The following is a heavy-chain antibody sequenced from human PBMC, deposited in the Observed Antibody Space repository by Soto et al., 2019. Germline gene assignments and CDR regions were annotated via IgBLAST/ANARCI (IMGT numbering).Heavy chain of an antibody. J-gene: IGHJ3*02. CDR1: GGTFSSYA. D-gene: IGHD3-22*01. Sequence: QVQLVQSGAEVKKPGSSVKVSCKVSGGTFSSYAISWVRQSPGQGLEWMGGIIPIFGTANYAQKFQRRVTITAHESTSTAYMERSSPGSEDTAVYYCARRSSGSQGYALDIWGQGTMFTVAS. CDR3: ARRSSGSQGYALDI. V-gene: IGHV1-69*01. CDR2: IIPIFGTA.